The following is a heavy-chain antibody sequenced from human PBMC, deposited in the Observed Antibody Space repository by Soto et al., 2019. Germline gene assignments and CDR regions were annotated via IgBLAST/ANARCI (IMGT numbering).Heavy chain of an antibody. J-gene: IGHJ6*02. D-gene: IGHD5-12*01. CDR2: INPNTGAT. V-gene: IGHV1-2*02. CDR1: GYTFTDYY. Sequence: QVQVVQSGAEVKKPGASVTVSCKASGYTFTDYYIHWVRQAPGQGLEWMGWINPNTGATNYAQKFQGRVNMTRDTSISTAFLELTRLKSDDTAVFYCARDSGYTNTKFYYYYAMDVWGQGTTVTVSS. CDR3: ARDSGYTNTKFYYYYAMDV.